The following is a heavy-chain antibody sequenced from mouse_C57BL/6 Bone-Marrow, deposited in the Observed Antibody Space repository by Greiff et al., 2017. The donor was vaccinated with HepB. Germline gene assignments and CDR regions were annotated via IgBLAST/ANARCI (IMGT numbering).Heavy chain of an antibody. Sequence: QVQLQQPGTELVKPGASVKLSCKASGYTFTSYWMHWVKQRPGQGLEWIGNINPSNGGTNYNEKFKSKATLTVDKSSSTAYMQLSSLTSEDSAVYYWARGDYGNYVGWVFAYWGQGTLVTVSA. CDR1: GYTFTSYW. J-gene: IGHJ3*01. D-gene: IGHD2-1*01. CDR3: ARGDYGNYVGWVFAY. V-gene: IGHV1-53*01. CDR2: INPSNGGT.